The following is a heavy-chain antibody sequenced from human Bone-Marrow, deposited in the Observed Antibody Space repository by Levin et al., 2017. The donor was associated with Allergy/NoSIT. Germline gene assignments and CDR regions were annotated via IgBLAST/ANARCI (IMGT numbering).Heavy chain of an antibody. CDR3: ARDLTQKSYVAMDV. V-gene: IGHV3-11*01. D-gene: IGHD1-26*01. J-gene: IGHJ6*02. CDR2: IGSSGRSI. CDR1: GFTFGDYY. Sequence: GGSLRLSCAASGFTFGDYYMSWIRQAPGKGLEWISYIGSSGRSINYADSVRGRFAISRDNAKNSLYLQMNSLRAEDTAVYYCARDLTQKSYVAMDVWGQGTTVTVSS.